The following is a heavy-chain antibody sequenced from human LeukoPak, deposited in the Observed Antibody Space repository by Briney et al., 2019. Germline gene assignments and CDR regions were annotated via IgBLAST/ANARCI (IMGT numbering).Heavy chain of an antibody. Sequence: SETLSLTCTVSGYSISSGYYWGWIRQPPGKGLEWIGSIYHSGSAYYNPSLKSRVTISVDTSKNQFSLKLSSVTAADTAVYYCARDRGVSSSWYLIIAFDIWGQGTMVTVSS. CDR1: GYSISSGYY. J-gene: IGHJ3*02. V-gene: IGHV4-38-2*02. D-gene: IGHD6-13*01. CDR3: ARDRGVSSSWYLIIAFDI. CDR2: IYHSGSA.